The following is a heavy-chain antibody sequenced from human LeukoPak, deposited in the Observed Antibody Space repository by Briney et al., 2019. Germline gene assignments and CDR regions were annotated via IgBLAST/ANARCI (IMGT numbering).Heavy chain of an antibody. V-gene: IGHV3-11*06. CDR3: ARVRAVASPFYY. CDR2: ISSSSSYT. Sequence: GGSLTLSCAASGFTFSDYYMSWIRQAPGKGLEWVSYISSSSSYTNYADSVKGRFTISRDNAKNSLYLQMNSLRAEDTAVYYCARVRAVASPFYYRGQGTLVTVSS. CDR1: GFTFSDYY. J-gene: IGHJ4*02. D-gene: IGHD6-19*01.